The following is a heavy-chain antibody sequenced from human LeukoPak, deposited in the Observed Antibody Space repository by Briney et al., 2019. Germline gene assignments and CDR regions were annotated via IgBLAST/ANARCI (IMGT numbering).Heavy chain of an antibody. J-gene: IGHJ4*02. CDR3: TRYNNDHFDY. V-gene: IGHV3-33*01. CDR1: GFTFGGYG. Sequence: GSLRLSCAGSGFTFGGYGMHWFRQTPGKGLEWVAVIAYDGSRAFYADSVKGRFTISRDNSKNTMSVQMDDLRAEDTAVYYCTRYNNDHFDYWGQGTLVTVSS. CDR2: IAYDGSRA. D-gene: IGHD1-14*01.